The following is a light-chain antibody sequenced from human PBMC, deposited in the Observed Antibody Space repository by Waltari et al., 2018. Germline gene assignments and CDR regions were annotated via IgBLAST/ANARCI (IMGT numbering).Light chain of an antibody. J-gene: IGLJ3*02. CDR1: ALSKKY. Sequence: SYELTQPPSVAVSPGQTARITCSGDALSKKYDYWYQQKSGQAPVLVIYEDIKRPTGLPERFSGSSSGTTATLTISGAHVDDEADYYCYSTDFSGHDRVFGGGTKLTIL. V-gene: IGLV3-10*01. CDR2: EDI. CDR3: YSTDFSGHDRV.